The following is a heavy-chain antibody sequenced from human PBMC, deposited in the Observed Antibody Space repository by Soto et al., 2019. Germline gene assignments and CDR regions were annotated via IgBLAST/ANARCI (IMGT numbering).Heavy chain of an antibody. V-gene: IGHV1-18*04. J-gene: IGHJ4*02. CDR3: ARDGPVLRFLEWLSPAYDY. D-gene: IGHD3-3*01. CDR2: INTYSGNT. CDR1: EHTFTNYG. Sequence: ASVKVSCKASEHTFTNYGLNWVRLAPGQGLEWMGWINTYSGNTIYAQKFQDRVTMTTDTSTSTAYMELRSLRSDDTAVYYCARDGPVLRFLEWLSPAYDYWGQGTLVTVSS.